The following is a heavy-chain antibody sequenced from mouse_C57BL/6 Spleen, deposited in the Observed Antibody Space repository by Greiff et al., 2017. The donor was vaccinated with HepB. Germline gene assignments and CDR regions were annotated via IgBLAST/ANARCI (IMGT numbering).Heavy chain of an antibody. CDR2: INPSSGYT. V-gene: IGHV1-4*01. Sequence: VQLQQSGAELARPGASVKMSCKASGYTFTSYTMHWVKQRPGQGLEWIGYINPSSGYTKYNQKFKDKATLTADKSSSTAYLQLSSLTSEDSAVYYWAREWGHDYARVAYWGQGTLVTVAA. J-gene: IGHJ3*01. D-gene: IGHD1-2*01. CDR3: AREWGHDYARVAY. CDR1: GYTFTSYT.